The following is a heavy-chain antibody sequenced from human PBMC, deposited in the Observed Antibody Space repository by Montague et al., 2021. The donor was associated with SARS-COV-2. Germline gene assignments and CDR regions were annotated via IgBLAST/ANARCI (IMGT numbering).Heavy chain of an antibody. CDR3: ARESGHNAFDM. CDR2: VWYDGSKE. J-gene: IGHJ3*02. CDR1: GFIFSSYG. V-gene: IGHV3-33*01. Sequence: SLSLSFSASGFIFSSYGMHWVRQAPGKGLEWVAVVWYDGSKEYYADSVEGRFTVSRDQSRNTAYLQMNSLRGEDTAVYYCARESGHNAFDMWGQGTTVTVSS. D-gene: IGHD6-25*01.